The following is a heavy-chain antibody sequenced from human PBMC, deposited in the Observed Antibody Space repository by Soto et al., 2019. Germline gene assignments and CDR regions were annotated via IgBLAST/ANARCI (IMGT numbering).Heavy chain of an antibody. CDR2: MNPNSGKA. Sequence: QVQLVQSGAEVKKPGASVKVSCKASGYTFTSYDINWVRQAAGQGLEWIGWMNPNSGKAVYAQKFQGRVTMACNTPRSTAYMELSSLSSDDTAVYFCAWGFVVVSATYWYFDLWGRCTLVTVSS. V-gene: IGHV1-8*01. CDR3: AWGFVVVSATYWYFDL. CDR1: GYTFTSYD. D-gene: IGHD2-21*01. J-gene: IGHJ2*01.